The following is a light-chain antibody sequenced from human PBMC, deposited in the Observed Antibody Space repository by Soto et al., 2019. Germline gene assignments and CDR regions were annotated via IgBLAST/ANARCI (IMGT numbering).Light chain of an antibody. Sequence: EVVMTQSPATVSVSPGEGVTLSCRASQTISNYLDWYQQKPGQAPRLLIYGASTRATGVPARFSGGGSGTEFTLTISSLQSEDFAFYYCQQNNKWPPVTFGGGTKVEIK. CDR1: QTISNY. J-gene: IGKJ4*01. CDR2: GAS. CDR3: QQNNKWPPVT. V-gene: IGKV3-15*01.